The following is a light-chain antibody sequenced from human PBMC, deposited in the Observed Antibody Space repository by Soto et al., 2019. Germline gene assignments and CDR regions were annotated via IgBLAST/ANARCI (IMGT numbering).Light chain of an antibody. V-gene: IGKV3-15*01. Sequence: EVGLTQSPATLSVSPGERATLSCRASQTVSRSLAWYQQKPGQAPRLLIYGASTRATGIPGRFSGSGSGTDFTLTISSLQSEDFAVYYCQQYIDWPPYTFGQGTKVDIK. J-gene: IGKJ2*01. CDR3: QQYIDWPPYT. CDR1: QTVSRS. CDR2: GAS.